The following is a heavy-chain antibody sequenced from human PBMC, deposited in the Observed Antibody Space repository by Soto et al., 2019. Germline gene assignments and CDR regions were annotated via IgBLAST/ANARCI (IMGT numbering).Heavy chain of an antibody. CDR1: GFIIGDYA. CDR2: IRGKAYGGTT. CDR3: IRGGAYVDFDY. Sequence: PGGSLRLSCTASGFIIGDYAMSWFRQAPGKGLEWISLIRGKAYGGTTEYAASVKGRFTISRDDSESIVHLQMNSLKTEDTAVYYCIRGGAYVDFDYWGQGFLVT. V-gene: IGHV3-49*03. D-gene: IGHD3-16*01. J-gene: IGHJ4*02.